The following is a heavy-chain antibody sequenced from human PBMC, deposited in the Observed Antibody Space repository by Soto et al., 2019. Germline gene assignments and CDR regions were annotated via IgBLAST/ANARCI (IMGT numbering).Heavy chain of an antibody. J-gene: IGHJ6*02. D-gene: IGHD3-22*01. Sequence: ASVKVSCKASGGTFSSYAISWVRQAPGQGLGWMGGIIPIFGTANYAQKFQGRVTITADESTSTAYMELSSLRSEDTAVYYCARVQVGWGDRRYYDSSGYYYYYGMDVWGQGTTVTVSS. V-gene: IGHV1-69*13. CDR1: GGTFSSYA. CDR2: IIPIFGTA. CDR3: ARVQVGWGDRRYYDSSGYYYYYGMDV.